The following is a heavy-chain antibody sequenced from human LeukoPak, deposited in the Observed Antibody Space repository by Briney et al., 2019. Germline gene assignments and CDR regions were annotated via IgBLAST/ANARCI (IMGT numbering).Heavy chain of an antibody. CDR2: ISAYNGNT. J-gene: IGHJ3*02. D-gene: IGHD6-19*01. V-gene: IGHV1-18*01. CDR3: ASSYSSGWYHGGAFDI. Sequence: ASVKVSRKASGYTFTSYGISWVRQAPGQGLEWMGWISAYNGNTNYAQKLQGRVTMTTDTSTRTAYMELRSLRSDDTAVYYCASSYSSGWYHGGAFDIWGQGTMVTVSS. CDR1: GYTFTSYG.